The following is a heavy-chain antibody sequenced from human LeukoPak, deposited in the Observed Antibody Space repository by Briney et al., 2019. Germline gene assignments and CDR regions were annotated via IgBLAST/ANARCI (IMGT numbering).Heavy chain of an antibody. CDR2: IIPILGIA. J-gene: IGHJ4*02. D-gene: IGHD4-17*01. V-gene: IGHV1-69*04. CDR1: GGTFSSYA. CDR3: ARAVRPQFDY. Sequence: ASVKVSCKASGGTFSSYAISWVRQAPGQGLEWMGRIIPILGIANYAQKFQGRVTITAVKSTSTAYMELSSLRSEDTAVYYCARAVRPQFDYWGQGTLVTVSS.